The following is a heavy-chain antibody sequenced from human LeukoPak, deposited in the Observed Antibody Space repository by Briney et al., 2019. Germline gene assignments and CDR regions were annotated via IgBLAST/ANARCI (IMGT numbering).Heavy chain of an antibody. D-gene: IGHD3-10*01. CDR2: IKQDGTEK. J-gene: IGHJ4*02. CDR1: GFSFTTYW. CDR3: ARDGSGSYSANDY. Sequence: GESLRLSCAASGFSFTTYWMSWVRQAPGKGLEWVANIKQDGTEKYYVDSVKGRFTISRDNAKNSLYLQMNSLRAEDTAVYYCARDGSGSYSANDYWGQGTLVTVSS. V-gene: IGHV3-7*03.